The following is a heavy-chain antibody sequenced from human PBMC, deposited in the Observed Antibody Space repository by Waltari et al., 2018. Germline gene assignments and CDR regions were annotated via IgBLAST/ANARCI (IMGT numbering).Heavy chain of an antibody. CDR1: GGALSGSGYY. Sequence: QVQLQESGPGLVEPSGTLSLTCTVSGGALSGSGYYWGWVRQTPGKGLEWIASIYHDGTSYYTPSLKSRVTMSVDTFENNFSLRLSSVTSADTAIYYCARPGSSSPYYWFNPWGQGILVTVSS. CDR2: IYHDGTS. D-gene: IGHD2-2*01. J-gene: IGHJ5*02. V-gene: IGHV4-39*02. CDR3: ARPGSSSPYYWFNP.